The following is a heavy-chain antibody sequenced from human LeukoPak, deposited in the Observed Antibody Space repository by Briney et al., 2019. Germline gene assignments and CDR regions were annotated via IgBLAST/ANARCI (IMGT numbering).Heavy chain of an antibody. CDR2: ISSSSSSI. D-gene: IGHD6-19*01. V-gene: IGHV3-21*01. CDR1: GFSFSTYS. CDR3: AGSLRGGGWYMY. J-gene: IGHJ4*02. Sequence: GGTLSLTCAAYGFSFSTYSMNWIRQAPGKGLEWVSSISSSSSSIYYSDSVKGRFTVSRDKAKSSLFLQMSSLRDEDTAVYYCAGSLRGGGWYMYWGQGTLVTVSS.